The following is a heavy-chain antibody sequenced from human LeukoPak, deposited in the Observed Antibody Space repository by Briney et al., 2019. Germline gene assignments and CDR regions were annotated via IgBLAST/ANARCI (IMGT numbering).Heavy chain of an antibody. CDR2: IYTSGST. J-gene: IGHJ4*02. CDR1: GGSLSSYY. D-gene: IGHD1-26*01. CDR3: ARGRRVGSYYSDLDY. V-gene: IGHV4-59*10. Sequence: PPETLSLTCAVSGGSLSSYYGSWIRQPAGKGLEWIGRIYTSGSTNYNPSLKSRVTTSVHTSTNQFSLKLSSVTAADTTVYYCARGRRVGSYYSDLDYWGQGTLVTVPS.